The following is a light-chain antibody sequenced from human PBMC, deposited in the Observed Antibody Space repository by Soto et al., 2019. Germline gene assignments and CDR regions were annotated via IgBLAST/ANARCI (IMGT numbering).Light chain of an antibody. CDR3: ETWDSNTHTV. CDR2: LERSGSY. V-gene: IGLV4-60*02. CDR1: SGHNTYT. Sequence: QPVLTQSSSASASLGSSVKLTCTLSSGHNTYTIAWHQQQPGKAPRYLMKLERSGSYDKGSGVPDRFSGSSSGADRYLTISNLQYEDEDDYYCETWDSNTHTVFGGGTQLTVL. J-gene: IGLJ7*01.